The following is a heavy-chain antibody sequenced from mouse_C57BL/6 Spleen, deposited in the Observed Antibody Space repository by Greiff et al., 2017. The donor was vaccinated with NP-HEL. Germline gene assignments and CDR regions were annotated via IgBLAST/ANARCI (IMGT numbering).Heavy chain of an antibody. CDR1: GYAFSSSW. CDR3: ARGDEGAMDY. J-gene: IGHJ4*01. D-gene: IGHD3-3*01. Sequence: VQRVESGPELVKPGASVKISCKASGYAFSSSWMNWVKQRPGKGLEWIGRIYPGDGDTNYNGKFKGKATLTADKSSSTAYMQLSSLTSEDSAVYFCARGDEGAMDYWGQGTSVTVSS. CDR2: IYPGDGDT. V-gene: IGHV1-82*01.